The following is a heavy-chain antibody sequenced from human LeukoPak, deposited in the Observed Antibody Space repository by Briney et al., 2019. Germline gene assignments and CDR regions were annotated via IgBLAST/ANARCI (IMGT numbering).Heavy chain of an antibody. D-gene: IGHD3-22*01. CDR1: AFTFSSYS. Sequence: PGGSLRLSCAASAFTFSSYSMNWVRQAPGKGLEWVSSISSSSSYIYYADSVKGRFTISRDNAKNSLYLQMNSLRAEDTAVYYCARYLYQLSRASYASSGYYYIYYWAQGTLVTVSS. CDR3: ARYLYQLSRASYASSGYYYIYY. J-gene: IGHJ4*02. CDR2: ISSSSSYI. V-gene: IGHV3-21*01.